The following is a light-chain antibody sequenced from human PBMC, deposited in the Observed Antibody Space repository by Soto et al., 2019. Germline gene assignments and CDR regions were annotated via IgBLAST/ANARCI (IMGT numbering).Light chain of an antibody. J-gene: IGKJ1*01. CDR2: DAS. CDR3: QQYSDSSGA. V-gene: IGKV1-5*01. Sequence: QVSQSPSTVSASVGDRVTITCGASHSIGTWLAWYQQKPGKAPKLLIFDASTLESGVPSRFSGSGSGTDFTLTISSLQPDDFATYYCQQYSDSSGAFGQGTKVDIK. CDR1: HSIGTW.